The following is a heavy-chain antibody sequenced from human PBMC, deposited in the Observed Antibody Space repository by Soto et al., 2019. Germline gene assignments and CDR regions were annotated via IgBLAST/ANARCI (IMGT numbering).Heavy chain of an antibody. V-gene: IGHV3-23*01. J-gene: IGHJ4*02. D-gene: IGHD1-26*01. CDR3: AESRVGEDY. CDR2: IGESGGNT. Sequence: PGGSLRLSCEASGFTFSSSVMSWVRQAPGKGLEWVSSIGESGGNTYYADSVKGRFTIFRDNSKNTLFLQMDSLRAEDTAVYHCAESRVGEDYWGQGTLVTVSS. CDR1: GFTFSSSV.